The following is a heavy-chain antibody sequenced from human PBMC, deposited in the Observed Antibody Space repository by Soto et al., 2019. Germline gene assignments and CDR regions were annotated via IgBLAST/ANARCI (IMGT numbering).Heavy chain of an antibody. J-gene: IGHJ4*02. V-gene: IGHV3-66*01. CDR3: AREERGAGTFDC. D-gene: IGHD1-1*01. CDR2: IYSDGST. Sequence: EVQLVESGGGLVQPGGSLRLSCEASGLTVSSSYISWVRQAPGKGLEWVSVIYSDGSTYYGGSVNGRFTISRDNSQNTVHLQMNSLGVDDTAVYYCAREERGAGTFDCWGQGTLVTVSS. CDR1: GLTVSSSY.